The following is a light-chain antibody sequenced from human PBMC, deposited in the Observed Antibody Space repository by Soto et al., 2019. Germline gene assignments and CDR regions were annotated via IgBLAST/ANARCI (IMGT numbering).Light chain of an antibody. V-gene: IGKV3-15*01. CDR3: QHHHYWPS. CDR2: SAS. J-gene: IGKJ2*01. CDR1: QSVATN. Sequence: IVMTQSPATLSVSPGERATLSCSASQSVATNLAWYQQKPGQAPRLLIHSASTRATGVPARFSGSGAGTEFTLTISSLQSEDFAVYCCQHHHYWPSFGQGTNLEIK.